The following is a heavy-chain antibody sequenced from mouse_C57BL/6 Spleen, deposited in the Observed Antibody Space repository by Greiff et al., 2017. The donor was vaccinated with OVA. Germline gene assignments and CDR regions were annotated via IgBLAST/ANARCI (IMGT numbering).Heavy chain of an antibody. CDR2: IYPGDGDT. J-gene: IGHJ4*01. V-gene: IGHV1-82*01. Sequence: VQLQQSGPELVKPGASVKISCKASGYAFSSSWMNWVKQRPGKGLEWIGRIYPGDGDTNYNGKFKGKATLTADKSSSTAYMQLSSLTSEDSAVYVCAREIYYDPYYYAMDYWGQGTSVTVSS. CDR3: AREIYYDPYYYAMDY. CDR1: GYAFSSSW. D-gene: IGHD2-4*01.